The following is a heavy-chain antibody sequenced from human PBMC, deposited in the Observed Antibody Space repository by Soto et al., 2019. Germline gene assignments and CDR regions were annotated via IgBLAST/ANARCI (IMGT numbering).Heavy chain of an antibody. D-gene: IGHD3-3*01. Sequence: EVQLVESGGGLVQPGGSLRLSCAASGFTFSTYWMHWVRQDPGEGLVWVSRINSDGTGTFYADSVKGRFTISRDNAKNTMYLQMNSLRGEDTAVYYCTRVLVTSPWYFDLWGRGTLVTVSS. CDR2: INSDGTGT. J-gene: IGHJ2*01. V-gene: IGHV3-74*01. CDR3: TRVLVTSPWYFDL. CDR1: GFTFSTYW.